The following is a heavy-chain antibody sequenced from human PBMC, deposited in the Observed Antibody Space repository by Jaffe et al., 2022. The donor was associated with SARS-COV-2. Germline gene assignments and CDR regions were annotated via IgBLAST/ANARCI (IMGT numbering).Heavy chain of an antibody. CDR3: ATSVGCPAVNY. CDR1: GFTFSNYW. V-gene: IGHV3-74*01. D-gene: IGHD2-15*01. J-gene: IGHJ4*02. Sequence: VQLVESGGGLVQPGWSLRLSCAASGFTFSNYWMHWVRQAPGKGLVWVSRMNTDGSSISYADFVKGRFTMSRDNAKNTLYLQVNDLRAEDTAVYYCATSVGCPAVNYWGQGTLVTVSS. CDR2: MNTDGSSI.